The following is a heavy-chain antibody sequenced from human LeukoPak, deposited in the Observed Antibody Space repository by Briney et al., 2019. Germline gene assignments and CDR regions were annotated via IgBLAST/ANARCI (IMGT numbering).Heavy chain of an antibody. Sequence: GGPLRLSCAASGFTFSNYGMHLVRQAPGKGLEWVAFIRYDGSIKYYADSVKGRFTISRDNSKNTLYLQMNSLRAEDTAVYYCAKDTVKVSTIRRVPHYMDVWGKGTTVTISS. CDR2: IRYDGSIK. J-gene: IGHJ6*03. CDR1: GFTFSNYG. CDR3: AKDTVKVSTIRRVPHYMDV. D-gene: IGHD5/OR15-5a*01. V-gene: IGHV3-30*02.